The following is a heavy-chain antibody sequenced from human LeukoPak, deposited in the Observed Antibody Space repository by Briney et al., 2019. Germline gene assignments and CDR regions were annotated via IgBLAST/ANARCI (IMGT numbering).Heavy chain of an antibody. Sequence: SQTLSVTCSVSGGSISSGGYYWSWIRQHPGKGLEWIGYIYYSGSTYYNPSLESRVTISVDTSKNQFSLKLSSVTAADTAVYYCARVKYSSSWYYFDYWGQGTLVTVSP. CDR2: IYYSGST. V-gene: IGHV4-31*03. J-gene: IGHJ4*02. CDR1: GGSISSGGYY. D-gene: IGHD6-13*01. CDR3: ARVKYSSSWYYFDY.